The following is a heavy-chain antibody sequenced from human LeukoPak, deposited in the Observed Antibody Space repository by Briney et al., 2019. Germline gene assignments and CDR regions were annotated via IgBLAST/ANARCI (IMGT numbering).Heavy chain of an antibody. CDR1: GYSFTSYW. Sequence: GASLKISCQGSGYSFTSYWIGWVRQMPGKGLEWMGIIYPGDSDTRYSPSFQGQVTISADKSISTAYLQWSSLKASDTVMYYCVRQEDSYGRLDYWGRGTLVTVSS. J-gene: IGHJ4*02. D-gene: IGHD5-18*01. CDR2: IYPGDSDT. V-gene: IGHV5-51*01. CDR3: VRQEDSYGRLDY.